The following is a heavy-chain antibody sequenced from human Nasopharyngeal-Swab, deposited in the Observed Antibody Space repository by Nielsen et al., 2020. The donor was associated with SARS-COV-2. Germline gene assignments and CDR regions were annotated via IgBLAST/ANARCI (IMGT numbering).Heavy chain of an antibody. CDR2: IHHSGST. CDR3: ARGYHDKSVYYYDWYFDL. Sequence: RQAPGKGPEWIGNIHHSGSTNYNPSLKSRVTISVDTSKNQFSLKLTSVTAADTAIYYCARGYHDKSVYYYDWYFDLWGRGTLVTVSS. D-gene: IGHD3-22*01. V-gene: IGHV4-59*01. J-gene: IGHJ2*01.